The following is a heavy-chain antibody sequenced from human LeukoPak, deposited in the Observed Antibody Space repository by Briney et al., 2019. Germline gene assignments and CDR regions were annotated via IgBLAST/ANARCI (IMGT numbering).Heavy chain of an antibody. Sequence: ASVKVSCKASGYTFTGYYMHWVRQAPGQGLEWMGWINPNSGGTKYAQKFQGWVTMTRDTSISTAYMELSRLRSDDTAVYYCAREGFGDYDYFDYWGQGTLVTVSS. CDR2: INPNSGGT. D-gene: IGHD4-17*01. V-gene: IGHV1-2*04. CDR1: GYTFTGYY. J-gene: IGHJ4*02. CDR3: AREGFGDYDYFDY.